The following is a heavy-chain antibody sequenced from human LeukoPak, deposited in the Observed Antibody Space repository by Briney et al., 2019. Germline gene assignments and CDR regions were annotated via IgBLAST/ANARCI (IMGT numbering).Heavy chain of an antibody. J-gene: IGHJ6*02. CDR3: ARIAAAGTLEDYYYGMDV. Sequence: SGPTLVNPTQTLTLTCTFSGFSLSTSGMCVSWICQPPGKALEWLARIDWDDDKYYTTSLKTRLTISKDTSKNQVVLTMTNMDPVDTATYYCARIAAAGTLEDYYYGMDVWGQGTTVTVSS. D-gene: IGHD6-13*01. V-gene: IGHV2-70*11. CDR2: IDWDDDK. CDR1: GFSLSTSGMC.